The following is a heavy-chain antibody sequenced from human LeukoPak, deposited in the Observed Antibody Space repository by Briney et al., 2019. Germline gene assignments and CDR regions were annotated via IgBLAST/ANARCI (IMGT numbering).Heavy chain of an antibody. J-gene: IGHJ4*02. D-gene: IGHD2-21*02. V-gene: IGHV1-2*06. CDR1: GYTFTSYY. Sequence: ASVKLSCKASGYTFTSYYMHWVRQAPGQGLEWMGLINPTGDSTGYAQKFQGRVTMTRDTSISTAYMELSRLRSDDTAVYYCARGRGWRVVVTAIDYWGQGTLVTVSS. CDR3: ARGRGWRVVVTAIDY. CDR2: INPTGDST.